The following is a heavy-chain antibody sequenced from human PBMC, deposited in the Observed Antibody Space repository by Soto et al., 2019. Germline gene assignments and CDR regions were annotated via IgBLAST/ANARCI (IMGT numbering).Heavy chain of an antibody. D-gene: IGHD3-16*01. CDR3: AKEKGDPGLVFYEPPS. J-gene: IGHJ4*02. CDR1: GFTFDDYG. Sequence: PGGSLRLSCAASGFTFDDYGMSWVRQVPGKGLEWVAGINWNGRTRNYADSVKGRFTISRDNSKNTLYLQMNSLRAEDTAVYYCAKEKGDPGLVFYEPPSGGQGTLVTVSS. CDR2: INWNGRTR. V-gene: IGHV3-20*04.